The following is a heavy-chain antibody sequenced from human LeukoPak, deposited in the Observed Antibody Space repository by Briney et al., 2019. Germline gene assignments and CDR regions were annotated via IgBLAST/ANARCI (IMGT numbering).Heavy chain of an antibody. D-gene: IGHD6-19*01. CDR1: GFIFSNYA. CDR2: IRPSGDNT. J-gene: IGHJ5*02. CDR3: ARVAGWHWFDP. Sequence: GGSLRLSCAASGFIFSNYAMTWVRQAPGRGLEWVSSIRPSGDNTYYGDSVKGRFTISRDNSKNTVYLQMNNMRVDDTAAYYCARVAGWHWFDPWGQGTLVTVSS. V-gene: IGHV3-23*01.